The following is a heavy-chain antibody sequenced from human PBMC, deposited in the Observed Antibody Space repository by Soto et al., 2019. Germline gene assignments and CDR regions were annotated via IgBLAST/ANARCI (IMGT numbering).Heavy chain of an antibody. CDR1: GFAFSTYG. Sequence: GGSLRLSCAASGFAFSTYGIHWVRQAPGKGLEWVAVIWYDGGTTDYAAPVKGRFTISRDDSKNTLYLQMNSLKTEDTAVYYCTTAGYGGVIVQRGRDYWGQGTLVTVSS. CDR2: IWYDGGTT. D-gene: IGHD3-16*02. J-gene: IGHJ4*02. V-gene: IGHV3-15*01. CDR3: TTAGYGGVIVQRGRDY.